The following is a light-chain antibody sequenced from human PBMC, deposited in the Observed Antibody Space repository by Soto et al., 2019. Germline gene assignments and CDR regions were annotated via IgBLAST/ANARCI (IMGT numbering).Light chain of an antibody. CDR2: DAS. V-gene: IGKV3-11*01. CDR1: QSVSSY. J-gene: IGKJ5*01. Sequence: EIVLTQSPATLSLSPGEIATLSCRASQSVSSYLAWYQHKPGQAPRLLIYDASTRATDIPARFSGSGSGTDFTLTISSLESEDSAIYYCQQRSNWPSLSFGQGTRLEIK. CDR3: QQRSNWPSLS.